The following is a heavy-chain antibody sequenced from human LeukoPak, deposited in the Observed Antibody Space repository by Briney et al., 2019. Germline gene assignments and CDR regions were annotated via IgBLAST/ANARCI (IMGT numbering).Heavy chain of an antibody. J-gene: IGHJ4*02. Sequence: MASETLSLTCTVSGGSITSYYWSWIRQPPGKGLGWIGSIYYSGSTNYNPSLKSRVTISVDTSKNQFSLKLSSVTAADTALYYCARENGYRYDHWGQGTLVTVSS. CDR2: IYYSGST. CDR3: ARENGYRYDH. CDR1: GGSITSYY. D-gene: IGHD5-18*01. V-gene: IGHV4-59*01.